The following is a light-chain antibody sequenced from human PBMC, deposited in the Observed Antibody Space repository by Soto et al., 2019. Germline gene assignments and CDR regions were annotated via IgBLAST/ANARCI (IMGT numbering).Light chain of an antibody. V-gene: IGLV2-14*01. J-gene: IGLJ1*01. Sequence: QSALTQPASVSGSPGQSITISCTGTSXDVGGYKYVSWYKQNPGKAPKLMIYEVSNRPSGVSNRFSGSKSGNTASLTISGLQAEDEADYYCSSYTSSSTRVFGTGTKVTVL. CDR2: EVS. CDR3: SSYTSSSTRV. CDR1: SXDVGGYKY.